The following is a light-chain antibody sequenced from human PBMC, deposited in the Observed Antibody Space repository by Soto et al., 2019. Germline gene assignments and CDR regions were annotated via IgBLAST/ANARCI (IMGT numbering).Light chain of an antibody. CDR1: QGISSY. V-gene: IGKV1-8*01. J-gene: IGKJ1*01. CDR2: AAS. CDR3: QQYYSYPWT. Sequence: AIRMTQSPSSFSASTGDRVTITCRASQGISSYLAWYQQKPGKAPKLLIYAASTLQSGVPSRFSGSGSGTDFTLTISCLQSEDFATYYCQQYYSYPWTFVQGTNVEIK.